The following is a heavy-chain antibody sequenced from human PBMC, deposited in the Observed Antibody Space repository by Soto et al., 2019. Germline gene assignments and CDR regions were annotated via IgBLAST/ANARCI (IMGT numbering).Heavy chain of an antibody. D-gene: IGHD6-13*01. V-gene: IGHV4-34*01. J-gene: IGHJ4*02. CDR3: ARYRIAAALDY. Sequence: SETLSLTCTVYGGSFSGYYWTWIRQPPGKGLEWIGEINHSGSTNYNPPLKSRVTMSVDASKNQFSLKLSSVTAADTAVYYCARYRIAAALDYWGQGTLVTVSS. CDR2: INHSGST. CDR1: GGSFSGYY.